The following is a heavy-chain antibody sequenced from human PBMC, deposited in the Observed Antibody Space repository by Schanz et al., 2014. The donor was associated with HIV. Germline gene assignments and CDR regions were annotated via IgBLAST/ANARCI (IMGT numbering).Heavy chain of an antibody. Sequence: QVQLVQSGTAVKKPGSSVKVSCKPSGGTFRSFAISWVRQAPGQGLEWMGGIIPIFGTSNYAQKFQGRVTITADESTSTAYMELSSLRSEDTAVYYCARGRYSGSYYNYWGQGTLVTVSS. V-gene: IGHV1-69*01. D-gene: IGHD1-26*01. CDR2: IIPIFGTS. J-gene: IGHJ4*02. CDR1: GGTFRSFA. CDR3: ARGRYSGSYYNY.